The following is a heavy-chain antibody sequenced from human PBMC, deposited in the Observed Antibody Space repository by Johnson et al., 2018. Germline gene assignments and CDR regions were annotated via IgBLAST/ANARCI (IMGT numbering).Heavy chain of an antibody. V-gene: IGHV3-13*01. CDR1: GFTFSRYD. Sequence: QPGGSLRLSCAASGFTFSRYDMHWVRQATGKGLEWVSGIGTAGDTYYPGSVKGRVTISRENAKHSLYLQMNSLGAGETAVYYCARFLNAFDIWGQGTMVTVSS. CDR3: ARFLNAFDI. CDR2: IGTAGDT. J-gene: IGHJ3*02.